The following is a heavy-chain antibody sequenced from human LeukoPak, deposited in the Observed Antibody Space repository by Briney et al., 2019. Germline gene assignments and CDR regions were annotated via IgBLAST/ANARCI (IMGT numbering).Heavy chain of an antibody. D-gene: IGHD3/OR15-3a*01. Sequence: ASVKVSCKASGYTFVNFGLIWVRQAPGQGLEWMGWISPENGDTNHAQTFQDRVTMTTDTSTNTAYMELRSLTSDDTAVYFCARVFGYYYFYMDVWGEGTTVIISS. CDR3: ARVFGYYYFYMDV. V-gene: IGHV1-18*01. J-gene: IGHJ6*03. CDR1: GYTFVNFG. CDR2: ISPENGDT.